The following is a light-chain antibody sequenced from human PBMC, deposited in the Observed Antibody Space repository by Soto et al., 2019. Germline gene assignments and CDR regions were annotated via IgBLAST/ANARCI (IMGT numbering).Light chain of an antibody. Sequence: DIPMTQSPSSLSASVGDRVTITCQASQDISNYLNWYQQKPGKAPKLLIYDASNLETGVPSRFSGSASGTDFTFTISSLQPEDIATYYCQQYDNLPMYTFGQGTKLEIK. J-gene: IGKJ2*01. CDR3: QQYDNLPMYT. V-gene: IGKV1-33*01. CDR2: DAS. CDR1: QDISNY.